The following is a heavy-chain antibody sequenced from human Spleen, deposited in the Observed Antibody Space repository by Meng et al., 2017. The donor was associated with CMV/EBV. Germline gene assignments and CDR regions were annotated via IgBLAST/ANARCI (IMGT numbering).Heavy chain of an antibody. J-gene: IGHJ4*02. CDR1: GTSNNYA. Sequence: GTSNNYACHWLRQAPGQGFEWMGGIMSIVGLPNFAQKFQGRVTITADKSTSTTYMELSNLRSEDTAVYFCARFGGRYDSGGLYPDFWGQGTLVTVSS. CDR3: ARFGGRYDSGGLYPDF. V-gene: IGHV1-69*10. CDR2: IMSIVGLP. D-gene: IGHD3-22*01.